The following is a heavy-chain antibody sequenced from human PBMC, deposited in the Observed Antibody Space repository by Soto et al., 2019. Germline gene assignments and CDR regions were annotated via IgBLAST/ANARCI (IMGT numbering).Heavy chain of an antibody. CDR1: GFTFSNYA. CDR3: AKRPGLAHFDY. Sequence: GGSLRPSCAASGFTFSNYAMSWVRQAPGKGLEWVSAISSSGGSTYYADSVKGRFTISRDNSKNTLYLQMNSLRAEDTAVYYCAKRPGLAHFDYWGQGTLVTVSS. J-gene: IGHJ4*02. V-gene: IGHV3-23*01. CDR2: ISSSGGST. D-gene: IGHD6-25*01.